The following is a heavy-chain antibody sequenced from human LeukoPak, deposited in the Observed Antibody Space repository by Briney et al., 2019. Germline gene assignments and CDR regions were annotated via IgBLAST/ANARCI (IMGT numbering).Heavy chain of an antibody. CDR2: MNPNSGNT. Sequence: GASVKVSCKASGYTFTSYDINWVRQATGQGLEWMGWMNPNSGNTGYAQKFQGRVTMTRNTSISTAYMELSSLRSEDTAVYYCARTQQWLGKRNTLFDYWGQGTLVTVSS. J-gene: IGHJ4*02. CDR3: ARTQQWLGKRNTLFDY. CDR1: GYTFTSYD. D-gene: IGHD6-19*01. V-gene: IGHV1-8*01.